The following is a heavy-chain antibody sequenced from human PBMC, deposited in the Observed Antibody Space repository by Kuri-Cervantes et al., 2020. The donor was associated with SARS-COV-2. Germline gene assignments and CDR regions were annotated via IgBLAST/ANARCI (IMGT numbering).Heavy chain of an antibody. D-gene: IGHD2-21*01. J-gene: IGHJ4*02. V-gene: IGHV3-30*18. CDR3: AKDRAGVHDF. CDR2: ISNDGKNK. CDR1: GFNFSRTD. Sequence: GGSLRLSCAASGFNFSRTDMHWVRQAPGKGLEWVAVISNDGKNKKCIGSGKGRFTISRDNSQNTLHLQMKSLRDEDTAIYYCAKDRAGVHDFWGQGTPVTVSS.